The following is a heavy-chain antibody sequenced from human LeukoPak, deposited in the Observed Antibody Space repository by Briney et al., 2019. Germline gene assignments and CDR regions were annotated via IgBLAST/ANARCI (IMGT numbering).Heavy chain of an antibody. D-gene: IGHD3-22*01. Sequence: GGSLRLSCAASGFTVSSNYMSWVRQAPGKGLEWVSVIYSGGSTYYADSVKGRFTISRDNSKNTLYLQMNSLRAEDTAVYYCAKDYPGPDYYDSSGFGDYWGQGTLVTVSS. CDR1: GFTVSSNY. V-gene: IGHV3-66*01. CDR2: IYSGGST. J-gene: IGHJ4*02. CDR3: AKDYPGPDYYDSSGFGDY.